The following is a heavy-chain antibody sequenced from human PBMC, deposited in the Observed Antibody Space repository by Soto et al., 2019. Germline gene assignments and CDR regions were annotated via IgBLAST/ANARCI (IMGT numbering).Heavy chain of an antibody. J-gene: IGHJ4*02. V-gene: IGHV3-21*04. Sequence: GGSLRLSCAASGFTISSYSMNWVRQAPGKGLEWVSSISSSSGYIYYADSVKGRFTISRDNSKNTLYLQMNSLRAEDTAVYYCAKEFRAGTTYAYWGQGTLVTVSS. CDR2: ISSSSGYI. CDR1: GFTISSYS. CDR3: AKEFRAGTTYAY. D-gene: IGHD1-1*01.